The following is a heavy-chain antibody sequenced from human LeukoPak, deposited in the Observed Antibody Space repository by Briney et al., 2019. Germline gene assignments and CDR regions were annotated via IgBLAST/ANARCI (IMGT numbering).Heavy chain of an antibody. Sequence: SDTLSLTCAVSAGSICNSYCSWVRQPPGKGLEFIGYISTGGNINYSPSPRSRATMSINPSNNQLSLTLTSVTTADTAVYFCVRGPGRGYDLEPWGQGTLVTVSS. CDR3: VRGPGRGYDLEP. D-gene: IGHD3-22*01. V-gene: IGHV4-4*08. CDR2: ISTGGNI. CDR1: AGSICNSY. J-gene: IGHJ5*02.